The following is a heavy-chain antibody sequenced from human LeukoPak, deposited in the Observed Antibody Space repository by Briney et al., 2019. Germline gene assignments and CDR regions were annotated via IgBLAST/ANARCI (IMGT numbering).Heavy chain of an antibody. D-gene: IGHD3-3*01. CDR2: IYYSGST. Sequence: SETLSLTCTVSGGSISNSYWSWIRQPPGKGLEWIGYIYYSGSTNYNPSLTSRVTISLDTSKNQFSLKLSSVTAADTAVYYCARRRGDFWSDYYAFDYWGQGTLVIVSS. CDR3: ARRRGDFWSDYYAFDY. CDR1: GGSISNSY. J-gene: IGHJ4*02. V-gene: IGHV4-59*08.